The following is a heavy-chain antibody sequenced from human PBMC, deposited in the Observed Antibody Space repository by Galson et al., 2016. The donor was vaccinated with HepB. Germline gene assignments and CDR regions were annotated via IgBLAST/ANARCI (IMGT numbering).Heavy chain of an antibody. V-gene: IGHV4-30-2*01. J-gene: IGHJ6*03. CDR3: ARGAYYMDV. CDR2: ISHSGNI. CDR1: GGSINTGTDS. Sequence: TLSLTCAVSGGSINTGTDSWSWIRQPPGKDLERIGYISHSGNIYYNPSLKSRVTISVDRSKNHFSLKVSSVTAADTAVYYCARGAYYMDVWGKGTTVTVSS.